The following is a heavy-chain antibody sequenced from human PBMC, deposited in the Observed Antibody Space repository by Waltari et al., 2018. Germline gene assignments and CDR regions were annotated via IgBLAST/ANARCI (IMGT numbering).Heavy chain of an antibody. J-gene: IGHJ3*02. CDR3: ARCLRGGGYAFDI. Sequence: QLQLQESGPGLVKPSETLSLTCTVSGGSISSSSYYWGWIRQPPGKGLEWIGSIFFVGNTYYNPSLKSRVTISVDTSKNQFSLKLSSVTAADTAVYYCARCLRGGGYAFDIWGQGTMVTVSS. CDR1: GGSISSSSYY. CDR2: IFFVGNT. V-gene: IGHV4-39*01. D-gene: IGHD3-16*01.